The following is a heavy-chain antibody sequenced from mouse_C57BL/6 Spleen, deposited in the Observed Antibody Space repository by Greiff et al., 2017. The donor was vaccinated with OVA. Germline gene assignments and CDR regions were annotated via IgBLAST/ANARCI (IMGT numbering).Heavy chain of an antibody. V-gene: IGHV1-53*01. CDR2: INPSNGGT. D-gene: IGHD2-10*02. CDR1: GYTFTSYW. Sequence: QVQLQQPGTELVKPGASVKLSCKASGYTFTSYWMHWVKQRPGQGLEWIGNINPSNGGTNYNEKFKSKATLTVDKSSSTAYMQLSSLTSEDSAVDYCARGPYGFFYAMDYWGQGTSVTVSS. CDR3: ARGPYGFFYAMDY. J-gene: IGHJ4*01.